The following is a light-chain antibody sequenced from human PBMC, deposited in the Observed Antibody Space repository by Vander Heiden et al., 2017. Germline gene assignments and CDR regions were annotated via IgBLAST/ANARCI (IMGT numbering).Light chain of an antibody. V-gene: IGLV1-47*02. CDR1: GSNIGSNS. CDR2: GND. Sequence: QSVVTQPPSAYGTPGQWVTISCSGTGSNIGSNSVYWYQQLPGAAPKLLIYGNDQRPSGVPDRFSGSSSGTSASLAISGLRSEDEADYYCAAWDDSLSGFYVFGTGTKFTVL. J-gene: IGLJ1*01. CDR3: AAWDDSLSGFYV.